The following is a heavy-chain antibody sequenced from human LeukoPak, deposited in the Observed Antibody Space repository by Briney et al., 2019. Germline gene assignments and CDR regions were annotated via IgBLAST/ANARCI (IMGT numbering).Heavy chain of an antibody. Sequence: ASVKVSFKASGYTFTGYYMHWVRQAPGQGLEWMGLINPSGGSTSYAQKFQGRVTMTRDTSTSTVYMELSSLRSEDTAVYYCARETEVAYADYWGQGTLVTVSS. J-gene: IGHJ4*02. CDR2: INPSGGST. V-gene: IGHV1-46*01. CDR1: GYTFTGYY. CDR3: ARETEVAYADY. D-gene: IGHD2-15*01.